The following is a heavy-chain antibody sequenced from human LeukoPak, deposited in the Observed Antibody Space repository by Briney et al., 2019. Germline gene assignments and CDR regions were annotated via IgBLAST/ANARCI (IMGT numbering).Heavy chain of an antibody. CDR2: ISSSGRRI. D-gene: IGHD2-15*01. J-gene: IGHJ4*02. V-gene: IGHV3-48*03. CDR1: GFTFSDYE. CDR3: ARGPRDPSEYCSRGTCSPTYEV. Sequence: GGSLRLSCAASGFTFSDYEMNWVRQAPGKGLEWVSYISSSGRRIYYADSVKGRFTISRDNAKNSLYLQMNSLRVDDTAIYYCARGPRDPSEYCSRGTCSPTYEVWGQGTLVTVSS.